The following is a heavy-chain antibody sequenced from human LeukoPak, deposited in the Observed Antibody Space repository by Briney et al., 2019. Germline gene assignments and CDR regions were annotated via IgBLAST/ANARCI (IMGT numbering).Heavy chain of an antibody. Sequence: NPSETLSLTCTVSGGSISSGTYYWSWIRQPAGKGLEWIGRIYTGGSSNYNPSLKSRVTISVDTSKNQFSLKLTSVNAADTAVYYCARFCSGGVCSTDWGQGTLVTVSS. CDR3: ARFCSGGVCSTD. D-gene: IGHD2-15*01. J-gene: IGHJ4*02. V-gene: IGHV4-61*02. CDR1: GGSISSGTYY. CDR2: IYTGGSS.